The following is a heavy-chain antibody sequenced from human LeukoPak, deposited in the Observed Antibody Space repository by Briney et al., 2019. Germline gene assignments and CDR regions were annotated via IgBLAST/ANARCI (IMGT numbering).Heavy chain of an antibody. V-gene: IGHV1-46*01. CDR3: ARDEFIRRYFDY. CDR1: GYTFTSYY. D-gene: IGHD3-10*01. Sequence: GASVKVSCKASGYTFTSYYMHWVRQAPGQGPEWMGIINPSGGSTSYAQKFQGRVTMTRDTSTSTVYMELSSLRSEDTAVYYCARDEFIRRYFDYWGQGTLVTVSS. CDR2: INPSGGST. J-gene: IGHJ4*02.